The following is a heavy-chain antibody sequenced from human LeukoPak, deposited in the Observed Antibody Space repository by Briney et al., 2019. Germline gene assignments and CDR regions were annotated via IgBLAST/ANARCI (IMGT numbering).Heavy chain of an antibody. CDR3: ARGRLWNSLRCFAFDI. D-gene: IGHD1-7*01. CDR1: GGSFSGYY. V-gene: IGHV4-34*01. CDR2: INHMGST. Sequence: SETLSLTCAVYGGSFSGYYWSWIRQPPGRGLEWFGEINHMGSTNYNPSLKSRVTISVDTSTNQFSLKLSSVTAADTAVYYCARGRLWNSLRCFAFDIWGQGTMVTVSS. J-gene: IGHJ3*02.